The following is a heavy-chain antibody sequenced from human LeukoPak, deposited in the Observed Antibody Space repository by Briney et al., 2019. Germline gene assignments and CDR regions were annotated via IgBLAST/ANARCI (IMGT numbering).Heavy chain of an antibody. D-gene: IGHD6-19*01. CDR3: ARHTVAGGFDY. CDR2: IYYSGST. CDR1: GGSFNSFY. V-gene: IGHV4-59*08. J-gene: IGHJ4*02. Sequence: SQTLSLTCTVPGGSFNSFYWSWIRQPPGKGLEWIGYIYYSGSTNYNPSLKSRVTISVDTSKNRFSLKLSSVTAADTAVYYCARHTVAGGFDYWGQGTLVTVS.